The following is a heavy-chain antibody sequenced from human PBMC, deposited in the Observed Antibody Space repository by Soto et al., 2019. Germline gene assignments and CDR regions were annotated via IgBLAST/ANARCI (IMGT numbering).Heavy chain of an antibody. CDR3: ARDRYDSSGYYYLDY. J-gene: IGHJ4*02. CDR2: IYYSGGS. Sequence: PSETLSLTCTVSGGSISGYYWSWIRQPPGKGLEWIGYIYYSGGSNYNPSLKSRVTIPLDTSKNQFSLRLRSVTAADTAVYYCARDRYDSSGYYYLDYWGQGTLVTVSS. V-gene: IGHV4-59*01. D-gene: IGHD3-22*01. CDR1: GGSISGYY.